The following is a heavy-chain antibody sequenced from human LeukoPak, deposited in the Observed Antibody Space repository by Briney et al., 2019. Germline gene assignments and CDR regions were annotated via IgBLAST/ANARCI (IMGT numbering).Heavy chain of an antibody. V-gene: IGHV3-7*01. CDR3: ARAIGKSEGY. CDR1: GFTFSSYW. J-gene: IGHJ4*02. D-gene: IGHD4-23*01. Sequence: QAGGSLRLSCAASGFTFSSYWMTWVRQAPGKGLEWVANIKQDGSEKYYVDSVKGRFTISRDNAKSSLHLQMDSLRAEDTAVYYCARAIGKSEGYWGQGTLVTVSS. CDR2: IKQDGSEK.